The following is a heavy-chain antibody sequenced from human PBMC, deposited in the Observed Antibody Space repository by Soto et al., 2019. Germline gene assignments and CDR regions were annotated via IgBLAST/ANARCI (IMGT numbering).Heavy chain of an antibody. CDR2: IWYDGSNK. D-gene: IGHD3-10*01. V-gene: IGHV3-33*01. Sequence: GGSLRLSCAASGFTFSSYGMHWVRQAPGKGLEWVAVIWYDGSNKYYADSVKGRFTISRDNSKNTLYLQMNSLRAEDTAVYYCARLWFGELLSDGMDVWGQGTTVTVSS. CDR3: ARLWFGELLSDGMDV. J-gene: IGHJ6*02. CDR1: GFTFSSYG.